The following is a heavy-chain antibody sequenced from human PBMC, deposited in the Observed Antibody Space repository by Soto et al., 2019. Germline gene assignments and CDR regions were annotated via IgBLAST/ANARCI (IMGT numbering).Heavy chain of an antibody. V-gene: IGHV4-59*01. CDR3: ARGSCSSASCYTGDY. J-gene: IGHJ4*02. CDR2: IYFTGST. D-gene: IGHD2-2*02. Sequence: SETLSLTCTVSGDTIGSYYWSWIRQPPGKGLEWIGYIYFTGSTNYNPSLKSRVTISVDTSKNQFYLKLSSVTAADTAVYYCARGSCSSASCYTGDYWGQGTLVTVSS. CDR1: GDTIGSYY.